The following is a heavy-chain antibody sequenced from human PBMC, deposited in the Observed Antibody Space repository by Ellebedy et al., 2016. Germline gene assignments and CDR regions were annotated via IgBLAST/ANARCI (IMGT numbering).Heavy chain of an antibody. CDR1: GFTFNNYA. CDR3: ATDTGNYWAPNF. CDR2: ISGNGGST. Sequence: GESLKISXAGSGFTFNNYAMSWARQAPGKGLEWVSSISGNGGSTFYADSVKGRFTISRDNSKNTLYLEMNSLRAEDTAIYYCATDTGNYWAPNFWGQGTLVTVSS. J-gene: IGHJ4*01. V-gene: IGHV3-23*01. D-gene: IGHD1-26*01.